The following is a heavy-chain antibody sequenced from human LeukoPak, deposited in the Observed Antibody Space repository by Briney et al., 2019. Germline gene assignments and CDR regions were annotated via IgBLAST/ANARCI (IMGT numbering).Heavy chain of an antibody. CDR2: IDHSGST. CDR1: GGSFSGYY. Sequence: SETLSLTCAVYGGSFSGYYWSWIRQPPGKGLEWIGEIDHSGSTNYNPSLKSRVTISLDTSKNQFSLKLNSVTAADTAVYYCARGGIWLQLFDYWGQGTLVTVSS. J-gene: IGHJ4*02. D-gene: IGHD5-24*01. CDR3: ARGGIWLQLFDY. V-gene: IGHV4-34*01.